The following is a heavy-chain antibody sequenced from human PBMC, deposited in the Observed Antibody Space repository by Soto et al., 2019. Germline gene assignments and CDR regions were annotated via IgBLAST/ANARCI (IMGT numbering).Heavy chain of an antibody. CDR2: INHSGST. CDR3: ASAHASCSSTSCYVEGFDY. D-gene: IGHD2-2*01. V-gene: IGHV4-34*01. CDR1: GGSFSGYY. Sequence: SETLSLTCAVYGGSFSGYYWSWIRQPPGKGLEWIGEINHSGSTNYNPSLKSRVTISVDTSKNQFSLKLSSVTAADTAVYYCASAHASCSSTSCYVEGFDYWGQGTLVTVSS. J-gene: IGHJ4*02.